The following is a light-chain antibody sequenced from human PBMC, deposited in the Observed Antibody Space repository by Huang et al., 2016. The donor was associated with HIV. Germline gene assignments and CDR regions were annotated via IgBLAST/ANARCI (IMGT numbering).Light chain of an antibody. CDR3: QQYNKWPPEYT. CDR1: QSVNTN. CDR2: AAS. Sequence: VMMSQSPATLAASPGARVTLSCGASQSVNTNLAWYQQKPGQPPRLLIYAASTRATVVPARFAGSGSGTEFTLTIDSLQSDDFAVYYCQQYNKWPPEYTFGQGTRLEIK. V-gene: IGKV3-15*01. J-gene: IGKJ2*01.